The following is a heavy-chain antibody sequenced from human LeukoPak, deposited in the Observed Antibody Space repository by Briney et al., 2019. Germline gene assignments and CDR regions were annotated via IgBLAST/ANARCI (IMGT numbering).Heavy chain of an antibody. CDR3: TRRCKDAYTLYCFDY. CDR2: MYYSGSA. Sequence: MPSETLSLTCTVSGGSINSYYWSWIRQPPGKGLEWIGHMYYSGSANYNPSLKSRVTISVDTSKNQFSLKLSSVTAADTAVYYCTRRCKDAYTLYCFDYWGQGTLVTVSS. J-gene: IGHJ4*02. V-gene: IGHV4-59*01. D-gene: IGHD5-24*01. CDR1: GGSINSYY.